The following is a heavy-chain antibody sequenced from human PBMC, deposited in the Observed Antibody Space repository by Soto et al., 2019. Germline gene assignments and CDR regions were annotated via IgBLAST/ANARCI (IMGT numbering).Heavy chain of an antibody. D-gene: IGHD2-2*01. CDR1: GGSISNYY. Sequence: SATLSLTCTVAGGSISNYYWSWIRQPPRKGLEWIGYIYYSGSTNYNPSLKSRVTISVDTSKNQFSLKLSSVTAADTAVYYCARGRIVLVPAANDWFDPWGQGTLVTSPQ. CDR3: ARGRIVLVPAANDWFDP. CDR2: IYYSGST. J-gene: IGHJ5*02. V-gene: IGHV4-59*01.